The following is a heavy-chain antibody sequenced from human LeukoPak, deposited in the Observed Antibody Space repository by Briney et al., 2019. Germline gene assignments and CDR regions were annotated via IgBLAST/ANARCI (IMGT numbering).Heavy chain of an antibody. V-gene: IGHV1-8*01. CDR2: MNPNSGNT. CDR3: ARVGRYYDFWSGYSTEFDY. CDR1: GYTLTELS. Sequence: ASVKVSCKVSGYTLTELSMHWVRQAPGKGLEWMGWMNPNSGNTGYAQKFQGRVTMTRNTSISTAYMELSSLRSEDTAVYYCARVGRYYDFWSGYSTEFDYWGQGTLVTVSS. D-gene: IGHD3-3*01. J-gene: IGHJ4*02.